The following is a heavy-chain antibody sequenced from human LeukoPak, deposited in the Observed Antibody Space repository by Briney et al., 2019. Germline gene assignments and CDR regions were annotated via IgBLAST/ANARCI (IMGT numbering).Heavy chain of an antibody. Sequence: SETLSLTCTVSGGSIGSSSYYWGWIRQPPGKGLEWIGSIYYSGSTYYNPSLKSRVTISVDTSKNQFSLKLSSVTAADTAVYYCASDEGSSSSWNFNWFDPWGQGTLVTVSS. CDR3: ASDEGSSSSWNFNWFDP. J-gene: IGHJ5*02. D-gene: IGHD6-6*01. CDR2: IYYSGST. CDR1: GGSIGSSSYY. V-gene: IGHV4-39*01.